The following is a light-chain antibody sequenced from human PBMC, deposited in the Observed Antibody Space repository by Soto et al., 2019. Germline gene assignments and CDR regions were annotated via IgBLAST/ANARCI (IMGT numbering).Light chain of an antibody. Sequence: QLVLTQSPSASASLGASVKLTCTLSSGHSSYAIAWHQQQPEQGPRYLMKLNSDGSHSKGDGIPDRFSGSSSGAERYLTISSLQSEHEADYYCQTWGSGTVVFGGGTQLTVL. CDR2: LNSDGSH. CDR1: SGHSSYA. V-gene: IGLV4-69*01. CDR3: QTWGSGTVV. J-gene: IGLJ2*01.